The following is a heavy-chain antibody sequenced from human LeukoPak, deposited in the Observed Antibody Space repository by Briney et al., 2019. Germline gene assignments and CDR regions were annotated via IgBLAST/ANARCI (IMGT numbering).Heavy chain of an antibody. J-gene: IGHJ6*03. CDR3: ARGGRPLGYFYMDV. Sequence: SVKDSCKASADSFNNYAFNWVRQAPGQGPEWMGGSIPLFGTVKAAQKFQGRFTITTDESTSTAYMELSSLTSEDTAVYYCARGGRPLGYFYMDVWGKGTTVTVS. V-gene: IGHV1-69*05. CDR2: SIPLFGTV. CDR1: ADSFNNYA.